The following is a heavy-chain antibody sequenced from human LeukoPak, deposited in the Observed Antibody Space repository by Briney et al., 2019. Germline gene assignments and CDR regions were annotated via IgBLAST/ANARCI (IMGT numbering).Heavy chain of an antibody. Sequence: PGGSLRLSCAASGFTFSDCYMNWIRQAPGKGLEWVSSISSSSSYIYYADSVKGRFTISRDNAKNSLYLQMNSLRAEDTAVYYCARDRASITIFGVPYYYYGMDVWGQGTTVTVSS. CDR2: ISSSSSYI. D-gene: IGHD3-3*01. J-gene: IGHJ6*02. CDR3: ARDRASITIFGVPYYYYGMDV. CDR1: GFTFSDCY. V-gene: IGHV3-21*01.